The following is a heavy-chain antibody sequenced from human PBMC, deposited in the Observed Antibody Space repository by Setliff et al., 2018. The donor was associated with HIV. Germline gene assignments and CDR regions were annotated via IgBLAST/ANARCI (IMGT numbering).Heavy chain of an antibody. CDR3: ARGEPGIVVVVAATPDLGFDP. V-gene: IGHV3-48*03. CDR1: GFTFRSYE. Sequence: PGGSLRLSCAASGFTFRSYEMNWVRQAPGKGLEWVSYISRSGSTIHYADSVKGRFTISRDNAKNSLYLQMNSLRAEATAVYYCARGEPGIVVVVAATPDLGFDPWGQGTLVTVSS. J-gene: IGHJ5*02. CDR2: ISRSGSTI. D-gene: IGHD2-15*01.